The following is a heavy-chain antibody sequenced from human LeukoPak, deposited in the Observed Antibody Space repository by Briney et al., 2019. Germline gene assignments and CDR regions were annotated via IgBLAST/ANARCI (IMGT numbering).Heavy chain of an antibody. CDR3: ARDLSGWPPLTSYYYGMDV. J-gene: IGHJ6*02. CDR2: IYYSGST. D-gene: IGHD6-19*01. CDR1: GGSISSYY. Sequence: SETLSLTCTVSGGSISSYYWSWIRQPPGKGLEWIGYIYYSGSTNHNPSLKSRVTISVDTSKNQFSLKLSSVTAADTAVYYCARDLSGWPPLTSYYYGMDVWGQGTTVTVSS. V-gene: IGHV4-59*01.